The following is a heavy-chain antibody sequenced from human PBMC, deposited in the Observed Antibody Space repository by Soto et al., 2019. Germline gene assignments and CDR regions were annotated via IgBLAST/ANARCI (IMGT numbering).Heavy chain of an antibody. CDR1: GYTFTSYG. V-gene: IGHV1-18*04. Sequence: GASVKVSCKASGYTFTSYGISWVRQAPGQGLEWMGWISAYNGNTNTAQKVQGRVTMTTDTSTTTAYMELRSLRSDDTAVYYCARDYSISWYRWFNPWGQGTLVTVSS. D-gene: IGHD6-13*01. CDR2: ISAYNGNT. J-gene: IGHJ5*02. CDR3: ARDYSISWYRWFNP.